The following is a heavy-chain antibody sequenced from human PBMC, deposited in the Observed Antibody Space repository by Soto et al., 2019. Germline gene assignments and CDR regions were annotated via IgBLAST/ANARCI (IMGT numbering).Heavy chain of an antibody. V-gene: IGHV3-66*01. CDR2: IQSGGTT. Sequence: EVQLVESGGGLVQPGGSLRLSCAASGFTVSSNCMSWVRQAPGKGLEWVSLIQSGGTTYYADFVKGRIAIARDSSKSLLHLKTESLRAEETAVYEGARDGIFWSGRSCYGVPMEEWGKGTTLPVSS. CDR3: ARDGIFWSGRSCYGVPMEE. J-gene: IGHJ6*03. CDR1: GFTVSSNC. D-gene: IGHD2-15*01.